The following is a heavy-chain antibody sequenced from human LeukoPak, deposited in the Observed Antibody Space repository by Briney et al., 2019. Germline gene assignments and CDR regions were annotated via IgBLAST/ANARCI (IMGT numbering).Heavy chain of an antibody. V-gene: IGHV3-30*02. J-gene: IGHJ4*02. CDR1: GFTFSNFG. CDR3: AHLGPVVSTDLDY. D-gene: IGHD4-23*01. CDR2: IRYDGSNE. Sequence: GGSLRLSCAASGFTFSNFGMHWVRRAPGKGLEWVAFIRYDGSNEYYADVVKGRFTISRDNSKNTLHLQMNSLRDEDTAVYYCAHLGPVVSTDLDYWGQGTLVTVSS.